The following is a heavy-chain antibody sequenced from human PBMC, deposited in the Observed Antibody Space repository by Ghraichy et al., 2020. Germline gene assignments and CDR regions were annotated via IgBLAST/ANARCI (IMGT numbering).Heavy chain of an antibody. V-gene: IGHV4-59*01. J-gene: IGHJ6*02. D-gene: IGHD6-6*01. CDR2: IYYSGST. CDR3: ARDRVESSSDYYYYYGMDV. CDR1: GGSISSYY. Sequence: SETLSLTCTVSGGSISSYYWSWIRQPPGKGLEWIGYIYYSGSTNYNPSLKSRVTISVDTSKNQFSLKLSSVTAADTAVYYCARDRVESSSDYYYYYGMDVWGQGTTVTVSS.